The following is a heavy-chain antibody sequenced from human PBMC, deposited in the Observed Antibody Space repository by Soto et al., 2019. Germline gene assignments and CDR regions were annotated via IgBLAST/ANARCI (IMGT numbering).Heavy chain of an antibody. CDR2: IIPIFGTA. CDR3: AVGSGSTFDY. CDR1: GCTFSSYA. Sequence: AASVKVSCKASGCTFSSYAISWVRQAPGQGLEWMGGIIPIFGTANYAQKFQGRVTITADESTSTAYMELSSLRSEDTAVFYCAVGSGSTFDYWGQGTLVTVSA. J-gene: IGHJ4*02. V-gene: IGHV1-69*13. D-gene: IGHD3-3*01.